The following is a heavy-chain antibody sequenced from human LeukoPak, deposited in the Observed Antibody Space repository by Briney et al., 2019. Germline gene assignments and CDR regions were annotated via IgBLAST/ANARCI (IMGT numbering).Heavy chain of an antibody. Sequence: PSETLSLTCTVSGGSISSRSYYWGWIRQPPGKGLEWIGYIYYSGSTNYNPSLKGRVTISVDTSKNQFSLKLSSVTAADTAVYYCARDQGIAVAGSWFDPWGQGTLVTVSS. D-gene: IGHD6-19*01. V-gene: IGHV4-61*01. CDR2: IYYSGST. CDR3: ARDQGIAVAGSWFDP. J-gene: IGHJ5*02. CDR1: GGSISSRSYY.